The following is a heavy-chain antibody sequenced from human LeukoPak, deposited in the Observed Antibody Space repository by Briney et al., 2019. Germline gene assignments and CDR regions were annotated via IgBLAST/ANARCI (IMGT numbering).Heavy chain of an antibody. V-gene: IGHV1-18*01. CDR1: GYTFASYG. J-gene: IGHJ3*02. Sequence: ASVKVSCTASGYTFASYGISWVRQAPGQGLEWMGWISAYNGNTNYAQKLQGRVTTTTDTSTSTAYMELRSLRSDDTAVYYCTARDSDAFDIWGQGTMVTVSS. CDR2: ISAYNGNT. CDR3: TARDSDAFDI. D-gene: IGHD3/OR15-3a*01.